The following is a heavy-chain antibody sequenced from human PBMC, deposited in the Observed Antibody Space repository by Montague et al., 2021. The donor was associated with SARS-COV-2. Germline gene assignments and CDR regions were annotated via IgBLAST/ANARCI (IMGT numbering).Heavy chain of an antibody. CDR3: ARGQVTISGVLIFIPAAGHLDV. V-gene: IGHV4-34*01. Sequence: SETLSLTCAVDSHSVGEDHRTRTGQYTGEGQEPIREINHTGSDNYNPSLKGRATLSRDTSKNQFSLKLQSVTPADTAVYYCARGQVTISGVLIFIPAAGHLDVWGQGTSVTVSS. J-gene: IGHJ3*01. CDR2: INHTGSD. D-gene: IGHD3-3*01. CDR1: SHSVGEDH.